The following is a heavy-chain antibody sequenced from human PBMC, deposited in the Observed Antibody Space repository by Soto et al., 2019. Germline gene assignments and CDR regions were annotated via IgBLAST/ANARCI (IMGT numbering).Heavy chain of an antibody. Sequence: GGSLRLSCAASGFTFSSYSMNWVRQAPGKGLEWVSYISSSSSTIYYADSVKGRFTISRDNAKNSLYLQMNSLRDEDTAVYYCARDPVSAWWNDAFDIWGQGTMVTVSS. CDR3: ARDPVSAWWNDAFDI. V-gene: IGHV3-48*02. D-gene: IGHD2-8*02. CDR2: ISSSSSTI. CDR1: GFTFSSYS. J-gene: IGHJ3*02.